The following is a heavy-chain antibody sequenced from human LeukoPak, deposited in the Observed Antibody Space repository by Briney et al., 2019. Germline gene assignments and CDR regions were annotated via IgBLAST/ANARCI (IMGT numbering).Heavy chain of an antibody. V-gene: IGHV3-66*01. Sequence: PGGSLRLSCAASGFTVSSNYMSWVRQAPGKGLEWVSVIYRGGSTYYADSVKGRFTISRDNSKNTLYLQMNSLRAEDTAVYYCARVRSSGFYYFDYWGQGTLVTVSS. J-gene: IGHJ4*02. CDR2: IYRGGST. CDR3: ARVRSSGFYYFDY. CDR1: GFTVSSNY. D-gene: IGHD6-19*01.